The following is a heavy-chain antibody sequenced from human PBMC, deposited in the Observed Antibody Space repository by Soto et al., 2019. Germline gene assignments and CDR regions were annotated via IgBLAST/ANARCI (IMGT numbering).Heavy chain of an antibody. J-gene: IGHJ4*02. D-gene: IGHD3-10*01. V-gene: IGHV3-30*18. CDR3: TKDFTYGCTQTIDY. CDR1: GFTFSSYG. CDR2: ISSDGNSK. Sequence: QVQLVESGGGVVQPGRSLRISCAASGFTFSSYGMHWVRQAPGKGLEWVAVISSDGNSKYFADSVKGRFTISRDNSRNTLSLVMRSLRPEDTAVYYCTKDFTYGCTQTIDYWGQGTLVTVSS.